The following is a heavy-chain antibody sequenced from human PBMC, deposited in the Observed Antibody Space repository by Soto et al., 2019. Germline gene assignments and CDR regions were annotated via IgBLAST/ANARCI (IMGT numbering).Heavy chain of an antibody. CDR3: SSYGLSGSGSYYNA. CDR2: IYYSGST. D-gene: IGHD3-10*01. J-gene: IGHJ4*02. V-gene: IGHV4-30-4*01. CDR1: GGSISSGDYY. Sequence: SETLSVTCTVSGGSISSGDYYWSWIRQPPGKGLEGIGYIYYSGSTYYNPSLKSRVTISVDTSKIQFFLKLSFVTAADTAVSYCSSYGLSGSGSYYNAWRKGTLVTVSS.